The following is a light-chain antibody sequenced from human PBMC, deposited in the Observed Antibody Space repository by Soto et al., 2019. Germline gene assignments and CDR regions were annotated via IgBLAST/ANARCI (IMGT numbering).Light chain of an antibody. CDR1: QSGLYNSDNKNN. CDR3: QQYGCSGSWT. V-gene: IGKV4-1*01. CDR2: WAS. Sequence: DIVMTQSPDSLSVSLGERATINCKSSQSGLYNSDNKNNLAWYQQKTGQPPKLPIYWASSRESGVPHRFRSSGSGTDFTLTIISLLAEDVVVYYCQQYGCSGSWTFGQGTKVEIK. J-gene: IGKJ1*01.